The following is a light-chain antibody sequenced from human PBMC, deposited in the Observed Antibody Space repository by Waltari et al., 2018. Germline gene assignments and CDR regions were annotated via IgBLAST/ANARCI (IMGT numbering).Light chain of an antibody. Sequence: QYVLPQPPSASGTPGQGVTISCSGTTSNIGKNYVYWYQQVPGTAPKLLMYRNNQRPSGVSDRFSGSKSGTSASLAISGLRSEDEADYYCATWDNSLSGGVFGGGTKLTVL. J-gene: IGLJ3*02. CDR2: RNN. CDR1: TSNIGKNY. V-gene: IGLV1-47*01. CDR3: ATWDNSLSGGV.